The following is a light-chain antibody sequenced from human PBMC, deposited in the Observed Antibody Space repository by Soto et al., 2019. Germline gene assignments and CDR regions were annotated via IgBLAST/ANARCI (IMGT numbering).Light chain of an antibody. V-gene: IGKV1-5*03. CDR2: KAS. J-gene: IGKJ1*01. CDR1: QTISSW. CDR3: QQYSRCSA. Sequence: DIQMTQSPSTLSASVGDRVTITCRASQTISSWLAWYQQKPGMAPKLLIYKASTLQSGVPSRFSGSGSGTEFTLTISSLQPDDFASHYCQQYSRCSAFGQGTKVELK.